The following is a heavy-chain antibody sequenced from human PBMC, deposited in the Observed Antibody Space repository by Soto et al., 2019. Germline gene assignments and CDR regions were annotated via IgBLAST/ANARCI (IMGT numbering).Heavy chain of an antibody. Sequence: QVQLVQSGAEVKKPGASVKGSCKASGYTFTNYAMHWVRQAPGQRLEWMGGINAGNGNTKYSQKLQGRATLTRDTSASTASMELSSLRSEDTAVYFCARMYGDSFGMDVWGQGTTVTVSS. V-gene: IGHV1-3*01. D-gene: IGHD4-17*01. CDR2: INAGNGNT. CDR3: ARMYGDSFGMDV. J-gene: IGHJ6*02. CDR1: GYTFTNYA.